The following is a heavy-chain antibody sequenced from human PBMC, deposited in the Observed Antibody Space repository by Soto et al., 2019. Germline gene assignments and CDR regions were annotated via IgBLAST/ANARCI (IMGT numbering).Heavy chain of an antibody. CDR3: TKGRGALTVVSNWFDP. D-gene: IGHD3-22*01. J-gene: IGHJ5*02. V-gene: IGHV3-9*01. CDR1: GFTFEDHA. CDR2: INWNSGIT. Sequence: EVQLVESGGGLVQPGKSLKLSCAAIGFTFEDHAMHWIRQVPGKGLEWVAGINWNSGITGYADSVKGRFTIYRDNANNSLNLEMNSLKSEDTALYYCTKGRGALTVVSNWFDPWGQGTPVTVSS.